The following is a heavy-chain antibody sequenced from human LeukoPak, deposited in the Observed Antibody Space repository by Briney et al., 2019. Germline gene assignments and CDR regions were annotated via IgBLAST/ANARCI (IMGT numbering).Heavy chain of an antibody. Sequence: SGILSLTCTVSGGSINNYYWSWIPQPPGKGQEWIGYLFYSGSTNYNPSLESRITISIDTSKNQFSLKVNSVTAADTAVYYFARTGYYASGSSYYYGMDVWGQGTTVTVSS. J-gene: IGHJ6*02. D-gene: IGHD3-10*01. V-gene: IGHV4-59*08. CDR3: ARTGYYASGSSYYYGMDV. CDR1: GGSINNYY. CDR2: LFYSGST.